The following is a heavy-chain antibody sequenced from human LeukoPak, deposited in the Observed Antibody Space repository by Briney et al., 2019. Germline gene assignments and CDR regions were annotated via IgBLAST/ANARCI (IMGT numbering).Heavy chain of an antibody. CDR2: ISWDGGST. CDR3: VKEGILTGYLSY. J-gene: IGHJ4*02. V-gene: IGHV3-43*01. Sequence: GGSLRLSCAASGFIFDDYTMHWVRQAPGKGLEWVSLISWDGGSTYYADSVKGRFTISRDNSKNSLYLQMNSLRTEDTALYYCVKEGILTGYLSYWGQGTLVTVSS. D-gene: IGHD3-9*01. CDR1: GFIFDDYT.